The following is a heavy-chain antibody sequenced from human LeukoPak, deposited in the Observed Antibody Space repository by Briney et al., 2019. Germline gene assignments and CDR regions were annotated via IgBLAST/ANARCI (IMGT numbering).Heavy chain of an antibody. CDR2: ISYDTRNK. D-gene: IGHD2-15*01. J-gene: IGHJ4*02. V-gene: IGHV3-30*18. Sequence: GGTLRLSCAASGFTFSSYGMHWVRQAPGKGLEWVAVISYDTRNKYYGDSLKGRFTISRDNSKNTLFLQMNNLRAEDTAVYYCAKDKTRSGRSFFDYWGQGTLVTVPS. CDR1: GFTFSSYG. CDR3: AKDKTRSGRSFFDY.